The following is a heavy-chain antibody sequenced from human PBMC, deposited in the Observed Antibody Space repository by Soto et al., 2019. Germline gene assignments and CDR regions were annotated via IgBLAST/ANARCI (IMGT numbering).Heavy chain of an antibody. V-gene: IGHV5-51*01. J-gene: IGHJ5*02. CDR1: GYSFTSYW. CDR2: IYPGDSDT. D-gene: IGHD1-1*01. CDR3: ARGTRKIPPYWFDP. Sequence: GESLKISCKGSGYSFTSYWIGCVRQMPGKGLEWMGIIYPGDSDTRYSPSFQGRVTISAGKASSTAYLQWSSLKSSDTAMYCCARGTRKIPPYWFDPRGQGTLGTVSS.